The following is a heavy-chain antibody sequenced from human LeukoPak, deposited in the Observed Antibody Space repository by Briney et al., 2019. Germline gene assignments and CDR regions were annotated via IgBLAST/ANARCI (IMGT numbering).Heavy chain of an antibody. D-gene: IGHD3-10*01. J-gene: IGHJ5*02. CDR1: GYTFTRYY. Sequence: GSVKVSCKASGYTFTRYYMNWVRQAPGQGLEWMGIINPSGGSTNYAQKFQGRVTMTRDTSTSTIYMEVSSLRSEDTAVYYCATSFRAVNWFDPWGQGTLVTVSS. V-gene: IGHV1-46*01. CDR2: INPSGGST. CDR3: ATSFRAVNWFDP.